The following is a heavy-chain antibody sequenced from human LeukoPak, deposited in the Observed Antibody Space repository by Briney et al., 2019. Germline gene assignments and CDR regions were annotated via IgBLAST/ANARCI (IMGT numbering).Heavy chain of an antibody. V-gene: IGHV3-48*02. CDR2: ISSSSSTI. CDR3: ARASFQRWLQLGGD. D-gene: IGHD5-24*01. CDR1: GFSFSSYV. Sequence: GGSLRLSCAGSGFSFSSYVMHWVRQAPGKGLEWVSYISSSSSTIYYADSVKGRFTISRDNAKNSLYLQMNSLRDEDTAVYYCARASFQRWLQLGGDWGQGTLVTVSS. J-gene: IGHJ4*02.